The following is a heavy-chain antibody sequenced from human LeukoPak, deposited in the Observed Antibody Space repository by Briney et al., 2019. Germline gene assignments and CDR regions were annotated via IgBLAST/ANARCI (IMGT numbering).Heavy chain of an antibody. D-gene: IGHD1-26*01. V-gene: IGHV1-69*05. CDR2: IIPIFGTA. J-gene: IGHJ4*02. Sequence: ASVEVSCKASGGTFSSYAVSWVRQAPGQGLEWMGGIIPIFGTANYAQKFQGRVTITTDESTSTAYMELSSLRSEDTAVYYCARGASRGSQYYWGQGTLVTVSS. CDR1: GGTFSSYA. CDR3: ARGASRGSQYY.